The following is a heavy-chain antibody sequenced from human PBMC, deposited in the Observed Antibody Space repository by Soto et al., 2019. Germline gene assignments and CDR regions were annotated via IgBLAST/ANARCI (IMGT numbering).Heavy chain of an antibody. J-gene: IGHJ4*02. CDR2: IDPSDSYT. CDR1: GYSFTSYW. Sequence: PGESLKISCNGSGYSFTSYWISWVRQMPGKGLEWMGRIDPSDSYTNYSPSFQGHVTISADKSISTAYLQWSSLKASDTAMYYCARHGGSIAAAEQDYWGQGTLVTVSS. D-gene: IGHD6-13*01. CDR3: ARHGGSIAAAEQDY. V-gene: IGHV5-10-1*01.